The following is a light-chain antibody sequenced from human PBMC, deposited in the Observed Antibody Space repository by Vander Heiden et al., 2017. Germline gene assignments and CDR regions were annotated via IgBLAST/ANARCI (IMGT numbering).Light chain of an antibody. CDR3: QQNFKTPT. Sequence: DIQMTQSPSSLSASVGDRVTISCRASQSINSYLNWYQQKPGKAPKLLIYAASRVQNGAPSRFSGSGYEKDFTLTINSLQPEDFATYYCQQNFKTPTFGQGKKVEIK. CDR2: AAS. J-gene: IGKJ1*01. CDR1: QSINSY. V-gene: IGKV1-39*01.